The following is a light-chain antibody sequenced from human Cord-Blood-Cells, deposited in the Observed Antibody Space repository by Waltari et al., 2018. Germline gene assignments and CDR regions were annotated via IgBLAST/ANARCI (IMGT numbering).Light chain of an antibody. Sequence: DTQMTISPSSLSTCVVHRDAITCQARQSISSYLNWYQQKLGKAPKLLIYAASSLQSGVPSRFSGSGSGTDFTLTISSLQPEDFATYYCQPSYSTPFTFGPGTKVDIK. V-gene: IGKV1-39*01. CDR3: QPSYSTPFT. CDR1: QSISSY. CDR2: AAS. J-gene: IGKJ3*01.